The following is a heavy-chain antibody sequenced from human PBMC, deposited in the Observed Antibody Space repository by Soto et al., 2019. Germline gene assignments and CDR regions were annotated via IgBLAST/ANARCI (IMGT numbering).Heavy chain of an antibody. Sequence: ASVKVSCKESGYTFTSYYMHWVRQAPGQGLEWMGIINPSAGSTSYAQKFPGRVTMTRDTSTSTVYMELSSLRSEDTAVYYCARVGKQQLVRGVFDYWGQGTLVT. CDR3: ARVGKQQLVRGVFDY. J-gene: IGHJ4*02. V-gene: IGHV1-46*01. CDR1: GYTFTSYY. D-gene: IGHD6-13*01. CDR2: INPSAGST.